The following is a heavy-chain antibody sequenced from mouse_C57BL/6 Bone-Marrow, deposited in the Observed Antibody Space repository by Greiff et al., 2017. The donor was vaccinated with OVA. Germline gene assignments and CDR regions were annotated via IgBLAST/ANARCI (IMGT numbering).Heavy chain of an antibody. D-gene: IGHD1-1*01. J-gene: IGHJ2*01. CDR1: GYTFTSYW. V-gene: IGHV1-55*01. CDR3: AREGFYYGSCDY. Sequence: QVQLQQPGAELVKPGASVKMSCKASGYTFTSYWITWVKQRPGQGLEWIGDIYPGSGSTNYNEKFKSKATLTVDTSSSTAYMQLSSLTSEDSAVYYCAREGFYYGSCDYWGQGTTLTVSS. CDR2: IYPGSGST.